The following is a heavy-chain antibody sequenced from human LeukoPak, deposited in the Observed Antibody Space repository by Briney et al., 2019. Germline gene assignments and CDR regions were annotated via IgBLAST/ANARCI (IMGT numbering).Heavy chain of an antibody. D-gene: IGHD3-3*01. Sequence: SVKVSCKASGGTFSSYAISWVRQAPGQGLEWMGGIIPIFGTANYAQKFQGRVTITADESTSTAYMELSSLRSEDTAVYYCAREWGYDFWSGYYTNPFDIWGQGTMVTVSS. J-gene: IGHJ3*02. CDR2: IIPIFGTA. V-gene: IGHV1-69*01. CDR1: GGTFSSYA. CDR3: AREWGYDFWSGYYTNPFDI.